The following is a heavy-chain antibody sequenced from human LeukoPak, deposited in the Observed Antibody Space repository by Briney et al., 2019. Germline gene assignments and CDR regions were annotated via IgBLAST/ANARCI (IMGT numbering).Heavy chain of an antibody. J-gene: IGHJ6*03. D-gene: IGHD2-2*02. CDR1: GYTFTSYD. Sequence: ASVKVSCKASGYTFTSYDINWVRQATGQGLEWMGWMNPNSGNTGHAQKFQGRVTITRNTSISTAYMELSSLRSEDTAVYYCARGWYCSSTSCFTKYYYYMDVWGKGTTVTVSS. CDR3: ARGWYCSSTSCFTKYYYYMDV. V-gene: IGHV1-8*03. CDR2: MNPNSGNT.